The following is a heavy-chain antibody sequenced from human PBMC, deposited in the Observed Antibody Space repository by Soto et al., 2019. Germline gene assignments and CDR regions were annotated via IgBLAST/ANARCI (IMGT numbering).Heavy chain of an antibody. CDR1: GFTFSSYG. CDR3: ARDSPFDASSGYLEY. D-gene: IGHD3-22*01. Sequence: GGSLRLSCAASGFTFSSYGMHWVRQAPGKGLEWVAVISYDGSNKYYADSVKGRFTISRDNSKNTLYLQMTSLRADDTAVYYCARDSPFDASSGYLEYWGQGTLVTVSS. J-gene: IGHJ4*02. CDR2: ISYDGSNK. V-gene: IGHV3-30*03.